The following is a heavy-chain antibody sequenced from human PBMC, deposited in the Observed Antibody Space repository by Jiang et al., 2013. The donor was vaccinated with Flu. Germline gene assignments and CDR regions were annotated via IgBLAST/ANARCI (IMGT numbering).Heavy chain of an antibody. D-gene: IGHD4-17*01. CDR3: ARDRDGDYGLDY. V-gene: IGHV1-46*01. Sequence: SYYMHWVRQAPGQGLEWMGIINPSGGSTSYAQKFQGRITMTRDTSTSTVYMELSSLRSEDTAVYYCARDRDGDYGLDYWGQGTLVTVSS. J-gene: IGHJ4*02. CDR1: SYY. CDR2: INPSGGST.